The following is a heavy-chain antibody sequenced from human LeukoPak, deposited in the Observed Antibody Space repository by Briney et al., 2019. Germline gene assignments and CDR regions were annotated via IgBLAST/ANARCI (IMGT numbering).Heavy chain of an antibody. CDR3: ARVEYCYDGSGYFDY. CDR2: INPSGGGT. D-gene: IGHD3-22*01. J-gene: IGHJ4*02. CDR1: GYTFTRYY. Sequence: ASVKVSCKASGYTFTRYYMHWVRQAPGQGLEWMGMINPSGGGTSYAQKFQGRVTMTRDTSTSTVYMELSSLRSEDTAVYYCARVEYCYDGSGYFDYWGQGTLVTVSS. V-gene: IGHV1-46*01.